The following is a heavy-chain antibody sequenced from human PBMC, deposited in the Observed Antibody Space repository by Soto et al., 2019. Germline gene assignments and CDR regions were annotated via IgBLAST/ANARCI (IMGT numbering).Heavy chain of an antibody. CDR2: INPSGGST. V-gene: IGHV1-46*01. Sequence: ASVKVSCKASGYTFTSYYMHWVRQAPGQGLEWMGIINPSGGSTSYAQKFQGRVTMTRDTSTSTAYMELSSLRSEDTSVYYCARVLAVAGTYHLSMDVWGQGTTVTVSS. D-gene: IGHD6-19*01. CDR3: ARVLAVAGTYHLSMDV. J-gene: IGHJ6*02. CDR1: GYTFTSYY.